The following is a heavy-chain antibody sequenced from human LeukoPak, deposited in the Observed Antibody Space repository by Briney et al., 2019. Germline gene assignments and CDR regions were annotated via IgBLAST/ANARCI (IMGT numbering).Heavy chain of an antibody. J-gene: IGHJ4*02. CDR3: ARDHQPSDSSDY. V-gene: IGHV1-46*01. Sequence: ASVKVSCKASGYTFTGYYMHWVRQAPGQGLEWMGIINPSGGSTSYAQKFQGRVTMTRDMSTSTVYMELSSLRSEDTAVYYCARDHQPSDSSDYWGQGTLVTVSS. D-gene: IGHD6-13*01. CDR2: INPSGGST. CDR1: GYTFTGYY.